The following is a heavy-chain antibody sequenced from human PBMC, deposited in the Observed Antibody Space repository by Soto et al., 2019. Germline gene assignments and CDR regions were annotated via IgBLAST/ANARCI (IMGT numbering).Heavy chain of an antibody. Sequence: SETLSLTCTVSGGSISSSSYYWGWIRQPPGKGLEWIGSIYYSGSTYYNPSLKSRVTISIDTSKNQFSLKLSSVTAADTAVYYCARHRRSTYYYDSSGPDYWGQGTLVTVSS. V-gene: IGHV4-39*01. CDR3: ARHRRSTYYYDSSGPDY. J-gene: IGHJ4*02. CDR1: GGSISSSSYY. CDR2: IYYSGST. D-gene: IGHD3-22*01.